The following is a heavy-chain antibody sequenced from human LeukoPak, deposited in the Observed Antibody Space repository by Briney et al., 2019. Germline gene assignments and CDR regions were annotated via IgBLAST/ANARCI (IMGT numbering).Heavy chain of an antibody. CDR2: ISGSGGST. CDR1: EFTFSNYA. D-gene: IGHD6-19*01. CDR3: ARGSYSSGWYDF. Sequence: PGGSLRLSCAASEFTFSNYAMSWVRQAPGKGLEWVSAISGSGGSTYYADSVKGRFTISRDNSKNTLYLQMNSLRAEDTAVYYCARGSYSSGWYDFWGQGTLVTVSS. J-gene: IGHJ5*01. V-gene: IGHV3-23*01.